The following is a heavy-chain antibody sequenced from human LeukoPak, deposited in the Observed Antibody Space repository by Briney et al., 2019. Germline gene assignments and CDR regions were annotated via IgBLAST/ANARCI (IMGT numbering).Heavy chain of an antibody. V-gene: IGHV4-34*01. CDR1: GGSFSGYY. Sequence: SETLSLTCAAYGGSFSGYYWSWIRQPPGKGLEWIGEINHSGSTNYNPSLKSRVTISVDTSKNQFSLKLSSVTAADTAVYYCARVQTRDFWSGYWGYYFHYWGQGTLVTVSS. CDR2: INHSGST. CDR3: ARVQTRDFWSGYWGYYFHY. J-gene: IGHJ4*02. D-gene: IGHD3-3*01.